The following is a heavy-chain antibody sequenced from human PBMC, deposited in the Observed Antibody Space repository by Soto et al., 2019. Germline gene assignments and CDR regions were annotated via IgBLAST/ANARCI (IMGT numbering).Heavy chain of an antibody. CDR3: ARHPYSGSSIDY. J-gene: IGHJ4*02. D-gene: IGHD6-13*01. V-gene: IGHV4-59*08. CDR2: IYYSGST. CDR1: GGSISSYY. Sequence: QVQLQESGPGLVKPSETLSLTCTVSGGSISSYYWSWIRQPPGKGLEWIGYIYYSGSTNYNPSLKSRVTTSVDTSKNQFSLKMSSVTAAATAVYYCARHPYSGSSIDYWGQGTLVTVSS.